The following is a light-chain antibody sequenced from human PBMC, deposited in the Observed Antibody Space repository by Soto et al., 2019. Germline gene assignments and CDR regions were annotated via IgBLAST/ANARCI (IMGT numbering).Light chain of an antibody. Sequence: QSALTQPASVSGSPGQSITISCTGTSSDVGSYNLVSWYQQYPGKAPKLMIYEGSKRPSGVSNRFSGSKSSNTASLTISGLQAEDEADYYCCSYAGSSTFVVFGGGTKLTVL. CDR2: EGS. V-gene: IGLV2-23*03. CDR3: CSYAGSSTFVV. J-gene: IGLJ2*01. CDR1: SSDVGSYNL.